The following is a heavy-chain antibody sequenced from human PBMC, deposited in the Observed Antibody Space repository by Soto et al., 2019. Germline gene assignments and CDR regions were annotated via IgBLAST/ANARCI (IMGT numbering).Heavy chain of an antibody. V-gene: IGHV4-59*01. CDR2: IYYSGST. D-gene: IGHD2-2*01. CDR3: ARVGRVVVPAAIPWFDP. Sequence: QVQLQESGPGLVKPSETLSLTCTVSGGSISSYYWSWIRQPPGKGLEWIGYIYYSGSTNYNPSLRSRVTISVDTSKNQFSLKLSSVTAADTAVYYCARVGRVVVPAAIPWFDPWCQGTLVTASS. J-gene: IGHJ5*02. CDR1: GGSISSYY.